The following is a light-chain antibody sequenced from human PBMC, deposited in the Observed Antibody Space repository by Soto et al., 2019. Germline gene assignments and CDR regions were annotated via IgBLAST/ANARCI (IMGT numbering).Light chain of an antibody. J-gene: IGKJ1*01. CDR1: QSVSSSD. CDR2: GAS. V-gene: IGKV3-20*01. Sequence: EIVLTQSPGTLSLSPGERATLSCRASQSVSSSDLAWYQQKPGQAPRLLIYGASSRATGSPDRFSGSGSGTEFTLTISRLEPEEFAVYYCQQYGSPPLWTFGQGTQVEIK. CDR3: QQYGSPPLWT.